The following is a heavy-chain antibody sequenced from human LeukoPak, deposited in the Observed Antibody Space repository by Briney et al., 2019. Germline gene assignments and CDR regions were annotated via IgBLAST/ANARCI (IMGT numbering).Heavy chain of an antibody. CDR3: AAFPRSQIRPINLDPIDY. D-gene: IGHD5-24*01. Sequence: GGSLRLSCAASGVSTYAMTWVRQAPGKGLEYVSSINDNGRYTSYADSVKGRFTISRDNSKNTLSLQMSSLRAEDTAIYNCAAFPRSQIRPINLDPIDYWGQGTLVTVSS. V-gene: IGHV3-23*01. J-gene: IGHJ4*02. CDR2: INDNGRYT. CDR1: GVSTYA.